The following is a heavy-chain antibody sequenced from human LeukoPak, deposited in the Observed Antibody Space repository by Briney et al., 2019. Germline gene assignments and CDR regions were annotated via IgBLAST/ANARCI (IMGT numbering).Heavy chain of an antibody. CDR1: GGSISSYY. CDR3: ARVPETGEGAHDY. J-gene: IGHJ4*02. D-gene: IGHD3-9*01. Sequence: SETLSLTCTVSGGSISSYYWSWIRQPPGKGLEWIGYIYTSGSTNYNPSLKSRLTISVDTSKNQFSLKLSSVTAADTAVYYCARVPETGEGAHDYWGQGTLVTVSS. CDR2: IYTSGST. V-gene: IGHV4-4*09.